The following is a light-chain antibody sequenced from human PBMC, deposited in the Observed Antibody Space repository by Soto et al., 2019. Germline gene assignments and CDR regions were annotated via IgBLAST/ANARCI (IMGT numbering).Light chain of an antibody. CDR1: QSVRTS. V-gene: IGKV3-11*01. J-gene: IGKJ1*01. Sequence: EVVLTQSPATLSLSPGERATLSCRASQSVRTSLAWYQHKPGQAPRLVIYDASLRANGVPARFSGSGSGTDFTLTISSLEPEDFAVYYCQQRSNWPPTWTFGQGTKVDIK. CDR3: QQRSNWPPTWT. CDR2: DAS.